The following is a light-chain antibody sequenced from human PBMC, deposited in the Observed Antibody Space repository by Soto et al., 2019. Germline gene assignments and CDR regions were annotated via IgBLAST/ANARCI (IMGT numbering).Light chain of an antibody. V-gene: IGKV2-28*01. Sequence: DIVMTQSPLSLPVTPGEPASISCRSSQSLLHSNGYNYLDWYQQKPGQSPTLLIYGIYIRATGVPVRFTGSGSGTEFTLTITSLQSEDFATYYCQQYNYWPPITFGQGTRLEIK. J-gene: IGKJ5*01. CDR3: QQYNYWPPIT. CDR1: QSLLHSNGYNY. CDR2: GIY.